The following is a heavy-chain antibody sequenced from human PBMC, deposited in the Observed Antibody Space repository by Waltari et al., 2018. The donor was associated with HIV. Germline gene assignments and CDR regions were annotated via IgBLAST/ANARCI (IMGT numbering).Heavy chain of an antibody. D-gene: IGHD2-21*02. CDR1: GFTFRDYG. CDR3: AKANGGNSGGLVDY. Sequence: QVQLVESGGGVVQPGRSLRLSCAASGFTFRDYGLHWVRQAPGKWLEWVAVISYDASSKSYVKSVKGRFTISRDKSKNTLYLQMNSLRAEDTAVYYCAKANGGNSGGLVDYWGQGNLVTVSS. CDR2: ISYDASSK. J-gene: IGHJ4*02. V-gene: IGHV3-30*18.